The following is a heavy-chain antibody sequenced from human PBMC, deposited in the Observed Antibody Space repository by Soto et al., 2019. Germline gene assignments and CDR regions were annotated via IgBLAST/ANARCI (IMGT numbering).Heavy chain of an antibody. CDR1: GFTFSSCA. J-gene: IGHJ6*02. CDR2: IIDSGAST. V-gene: IGHV3-23*01. CDR3: AKGRSYYYYYGVDV. Sequence: EVQLLESGGGLVQPGGSLRLSCAASGFTFSSCAMGWVRQAPGKRLEWVSDIIDSGASTYYADSVKGRFTISRDNSKSTLYLQMNSLRAEDTALYYCAKGRSYYYYYGVDVWGQGTTVTVSS.